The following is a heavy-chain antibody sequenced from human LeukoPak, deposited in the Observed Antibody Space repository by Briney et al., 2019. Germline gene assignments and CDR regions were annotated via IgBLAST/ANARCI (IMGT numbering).Heavy chain of an antibody. CDR1: GFTISNYY. V-gene: IGHV4-4*09. Sequence: PSETLSLTCTVSGFTISNYYRSWIRQPPGKGLEWIGYIYTSGRTNYNPSLKRRVAISVDTSKNQYFLKLSSVTAADTAVYYCAANYCYDMDVWGKGTTVTVSS. CDR3: AANYCYDMDV. CDR2: IYTSGRT. J-gene: IGHJ6*03.